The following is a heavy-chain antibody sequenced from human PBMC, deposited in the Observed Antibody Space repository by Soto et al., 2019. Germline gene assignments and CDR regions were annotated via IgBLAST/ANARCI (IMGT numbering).Heavy chain of an antibody. J-gene: IGHJ4*02. Sequence: GGSLRLSCAASGFNVSSNYMSWVRQAPGKGLEWVSVIYSGGRTYYADSVKGRFTISRDSPKNTLYLLMNSLTVADTAVYYCARDLDWGLDYWGQGTLVTVSS. D-gene: IGHD7-27*01. V-gene: IGHV3-53*01. CDR1: GFNVSSNY. CDR3: ARDLDWGLDY. CDR2: IYSGGRT.